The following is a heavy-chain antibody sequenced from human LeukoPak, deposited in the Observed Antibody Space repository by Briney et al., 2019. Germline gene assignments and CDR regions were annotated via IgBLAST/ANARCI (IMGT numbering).Heavy chain of an antibody. CDR3: AREVPGVVIAYYFDY. CDR2: IWYDGSNK. Sequence: PGGSLRLSCAASGFTFSSYGMHWVRQAPGKGLEWVAVIWYDGSNKYYADSVKGRFTISRDNSKNTLYLQMNSLRAEDTAVYYCAREVPGVVIAYYFDYWGQGTLVTVSS. D-gene: IGHD3-22*01. CDR1: GFTFSSYG. J-gene: IGHJ4*02. V-gene: IGHV3-33*01.